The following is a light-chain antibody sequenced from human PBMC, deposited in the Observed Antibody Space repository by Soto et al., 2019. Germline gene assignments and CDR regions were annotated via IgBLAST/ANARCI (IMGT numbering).Light chain of an antibody. CDR3: QQTYSHPVGVT. CDR2: AAS. Sequence: DIQMPQSPSSLSAAVGDRVTITCRTSQSICSSLNWYQQKLGKAPKLLIYAASTLQRGVPSRFSGSGSGLDFALTISSLQPEDFSTYECQQTYSHPVGVTVGPGTKVDIK. V-gene: IGKV1-39*01. J-gene: IGKJ3*01. CDR1: QSICSS.